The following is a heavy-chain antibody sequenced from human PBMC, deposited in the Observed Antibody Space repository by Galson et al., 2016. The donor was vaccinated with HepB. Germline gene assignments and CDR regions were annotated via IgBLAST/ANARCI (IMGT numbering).Heavy chain of an antibody. J-gene: IGHJ4*03. D-gene: IGHD6-13*01. Sequence: SETLSLTCFVSGRSISSGYYWDWIRQPPGKGLEWIGSIHHTGNTYYNPSLKSRVTISVDTSRNQFSLRLSFVTAADTALYYCAKIRGSSWRGGFDSWGRGTMVTVSS. CDR2: IHHTGNT. V-gene: IGHV4-38-2*01. CDR3: AKIRGSSWRGGFDS. CDR1: GRSISSGYY.